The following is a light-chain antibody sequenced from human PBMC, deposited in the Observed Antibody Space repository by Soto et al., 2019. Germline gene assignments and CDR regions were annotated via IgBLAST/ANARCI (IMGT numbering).Light chain of an antibody. Sequence: QSVLTQPPSASGSPGQSVTISCTGTSSDVGAYIFASWYQQHPGKAPKLKVYDVNRRPPGVPDRLFGSKSGNTASLTVSGLRAEDEADYYCSSYAGSNNFVFGSGTKVTVL. CDR2: DVN. CDR3: SSYAGSNNFV. V-gene: IGLV2-8*01. CDR1: SSDVGAYIF. J-gene: IGLJ1*01.